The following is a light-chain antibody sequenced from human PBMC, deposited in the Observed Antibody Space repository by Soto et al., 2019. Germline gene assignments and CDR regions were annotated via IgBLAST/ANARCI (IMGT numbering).Light chain of an antibody. CDR2: DAS. CDR1: HDVSRN. J-gene: IGKJ4*01. V-gene: IGKV1-33*01. Sequence: DIQMTQSPSSLSASVGDRVTIACQSSHDVSRNLNWFQQKPGEAPKLLIYDASNLERGVPSWFSGSGSGTDFTLTISSLQPEDVATYYCQQYNSMLSFGGGTEVEMK. CDR3: QQYNSMLS.